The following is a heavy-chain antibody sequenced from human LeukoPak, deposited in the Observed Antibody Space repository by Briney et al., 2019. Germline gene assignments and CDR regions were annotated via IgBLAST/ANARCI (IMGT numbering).Heavy chain of an antibody. CDR1: GYTFTGYH. D-gene: IGHD4/OR15-4a*01. CDR2: IIPMFASG. CDR3: AANTHTQNYLGP. V-gene: IGHV1-69*13. Sequence: GASVKVSCKASGYTFTGYHMHWVRQAPGQGLEWMGGIIPMFASGNYAQKFQGRVTISADASTSTAYMELRGLRSEDSAVYFCAANTHTQNYLGPWGQGTLVTVSS. J-gene: IGHJ5*02.